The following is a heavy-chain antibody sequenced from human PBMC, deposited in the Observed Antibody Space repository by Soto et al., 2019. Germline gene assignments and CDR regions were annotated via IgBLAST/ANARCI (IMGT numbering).Heavy chain of an antibody. CDR1: GDTFSSNA. V-gene: IGHV1-69*06. J-gene: IGHJ5*02. CDR3: AREAAAGRNWFDP. CDR2: INPIFGTA. D-gene: IGHD6-13*01. Sequence: QVQLVQSGAEVKKPGSSVKVSCKASGDTFSSNAINWVRQAPGQGLEWMGGINPIFGTAKYAQKLQGRVTITGDKSTSTAYMELSSLRSEDTAVYYCAREAAAGRNWFDPWGQGTLVTVSS.